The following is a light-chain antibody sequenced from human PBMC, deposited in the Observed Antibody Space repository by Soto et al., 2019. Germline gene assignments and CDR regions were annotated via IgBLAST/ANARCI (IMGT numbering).Light chain of an antibody. CDR1: QSVSSN. Sequence: IVLTQSPATPSVSPGERATLSCRASQSVSSNLAWHQQRPGQAPRLLIYGASTRATCVPARFSVGGSGTEFTFTITSLQSEDFAVYWCQQYNNWPLTFGPGTRLEIK. CDR2: GAS. V-gene: IGKV3D-15*01. J-gene: IGKJ5*01. CDR3: QQYNNWPLT.